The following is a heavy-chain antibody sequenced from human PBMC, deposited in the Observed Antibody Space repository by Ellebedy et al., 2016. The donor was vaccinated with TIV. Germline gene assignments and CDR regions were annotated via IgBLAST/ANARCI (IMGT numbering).Heavy chain of an antibody. CDR2: ISGSGADT. CDR3: ATMRGGDYFGY. J-gene: IGHJ4*02. D-gene: IGHD3-16*01. V-gene: IGHV3-23*01. CDR1: GLTFRSYG. Sequence: PGGSLRLSCVASGLTFRSYGMNWVRQAPGKGLEWVSTISGSGADTYYADSVKGRFTISRDNSKNTVYLRMNSLRAEDTALYYCATMRGGDYFGYWGQGALVTVSS.